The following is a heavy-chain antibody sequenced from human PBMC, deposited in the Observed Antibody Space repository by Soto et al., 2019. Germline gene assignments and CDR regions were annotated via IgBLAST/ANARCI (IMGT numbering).Heavy chain of an antibody. V-gene: IGHV1-69*01. CDR3: ARVMSRDGYNYGHLDY. CDR1: GGTFSSYV. Sequence: QVQLVQSGAEVKKPGSSVKFSCKASGGTFSSYVISWVRQAPGQGLEWMGGIIPIFGTANYAQKFQGRVTITADESTSTAYMELSSLRSEDTAVYYCARVMSRDGYNYGHLDYWGQGTLVTVSS. J-gene: IGHJ4*02. CDR2: IIPIFGTA. D-gene: IGHD5-12*01.